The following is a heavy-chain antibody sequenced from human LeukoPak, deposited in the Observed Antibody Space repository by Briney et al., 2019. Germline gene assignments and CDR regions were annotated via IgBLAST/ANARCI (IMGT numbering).Heavy chain of an antibody. V-gene: IGHV1-18*01. Sequence: PQASVKVSCKASGYTFTSYGISWVRQALGQGLEWRGWISAYNGNTNYAKKLQGRVSMTTDTSTSTAYMELRSLRSDDTAVYYCARGNYDFWSGYLYAFDIWGQGTMVTVSS. CDR2: ISAYNGNT. CDR1: GYTFTSYG. CDR3: ARGNYDFWSGYLYAFDI. D-gene: IGHD3-3*01. J-gene: IGHJ3*02.